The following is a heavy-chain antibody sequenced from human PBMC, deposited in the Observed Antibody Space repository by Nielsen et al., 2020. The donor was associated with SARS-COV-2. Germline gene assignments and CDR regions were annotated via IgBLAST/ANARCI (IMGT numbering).Heavy chain of an antibody. CDR1: EFRSTNYF. D-gene: IGHD2-15*01. V-gene: IGHV1-46*01. CDR2: INPSGNNT. Sequence: ASVKVSCKASEFRSTNYFINWVRQAPGQGLEWMAIINPSGNNTHSAQKFQGRVTVTRDTSTRTVYMELSSLTSEDAAVYYCARGVVVTTPPHFDYWGQGSLVSVSS. J-gene: IGHJ4*02. CDR3: ARGVVVTTPPHFDY.